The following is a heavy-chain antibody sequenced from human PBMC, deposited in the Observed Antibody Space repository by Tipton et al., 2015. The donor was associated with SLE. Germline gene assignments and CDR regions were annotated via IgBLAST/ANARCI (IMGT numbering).Heavy chain of an antibody. CDR3: ARAGYRPGEWFDP. V-gene: IGHV4-39*07. D-gene: IGHD3-10*01. J-gene: IGHJ5*02. Sequence: TLSLTCAVSGGSISSSSYYWGWIRQPPGKGLEWIGSIYYSGSTYYNPSLKSRVTISVDTSKNQFSLKLSSVTAADTAVYYCARAGYRPGEWFDPWGRGTLVTVSS. CDR1: GGSISSSSYY. CDR2: IYYSGST.